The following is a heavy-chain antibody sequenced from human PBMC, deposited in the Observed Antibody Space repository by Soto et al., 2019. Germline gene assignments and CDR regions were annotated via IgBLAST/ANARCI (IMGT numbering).Heavy chain of an antibody. CDR2: VKSKADGGTA. D-gene: IGHD3-3*01. CDR3: NSYPDFWGGHTPL. CDR1: GFSITNTW. V-gene: IGHV3-15*07. Sequence: EVQLVESGGGLVQPGGSLRLSCAASGFSITNTWMHWVRQAPGKGLEWVGRVKSKADGGTADYAAPAKGRFTVSRDDSKNTQYLQMNSLKMEDTAVYYCNSYPDFWGGHTPLWGQGTLVTVSS. J-gene: IGHJ4*02.